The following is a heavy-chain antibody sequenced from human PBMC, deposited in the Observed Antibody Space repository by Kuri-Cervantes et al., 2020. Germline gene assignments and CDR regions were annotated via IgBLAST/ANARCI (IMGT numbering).Heavy chain of an antibody. CDR2: IYNNGRT. CDR3: ARQRGSYSGSYFDY. D-gene: IGHD1-26*01. CDR1: PNSLTSGHY. V-gene: IGHV4-38-2*01. Sequence: SQTLSLTCDVSPNSLTSGHYWGWIRQAPGKGLEWIGSIYNNGRTYYNSPLKSRVTISVEKSKNQFSLKLSSVTAADTAVYYCARQRGSYSGSYFDYWGQGTLVTVSS. J-gene: IGHJ4*02.